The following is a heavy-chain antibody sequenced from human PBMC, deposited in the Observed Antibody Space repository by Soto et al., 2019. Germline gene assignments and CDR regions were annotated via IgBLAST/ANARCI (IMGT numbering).Heavy chain of an antibody. CDR3: ARRLYYDSSGFEGGGMDV. Sequence: SETLSLTCAVYGGSFSGYYWSWIRQPPGKGLEWIGSINYSGSTNYNPSLKSRVTISVDTSKNQFSLKLSSVTAADTAVYYCARRLYYDSSGFEGGGMDVWGQGTTVTVSS. V-gene: IGHV4-34*01. CDR1: GGSFSGYY. J-gene: IGHJ6*02. CDR2: INYSGST. D-gene: IGHD3-22*01.